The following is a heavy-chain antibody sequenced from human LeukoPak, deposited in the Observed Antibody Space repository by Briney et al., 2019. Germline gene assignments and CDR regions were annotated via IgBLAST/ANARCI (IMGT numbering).Heavy chain of an antibody. CDR1: GGTFSSYA. CDR3: ARAFYGDYLVGYYYMDV. V-gene: IGHV1-69*06. J-gene: IGHJ6*03. CDR2: IIPIFGTA. D-gene: IGHD4-17*01. Sequence: ASVKVSCKASGGTFSSYAISWVRQAPGQGLEWMGGIIPIFGTANYAQKFQGRVTITADKSTSTAYMELSSLRSEDTAVYYCARAFYGDYLVGYYYMDVWGKGTTVTVSS.